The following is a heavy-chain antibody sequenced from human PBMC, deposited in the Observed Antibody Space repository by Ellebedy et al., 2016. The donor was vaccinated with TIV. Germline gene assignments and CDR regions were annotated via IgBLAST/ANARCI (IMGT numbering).Heavy chain of an antibody. V-gene: IGHV1-69*04. D-gene: IGHD5-12*01. CDR1: GGTFSSYA. Sequence: ASVKVSCKASGGTFSSYAISWVRQAPGQGLEWMGKIIPILGIANYTQKFQGRVTITADKSTSTAYMELSSLRSEDTAVFYCARVDRYSGYDNIDSWGQGTLVTVSS. CDR2: IIPILGIA. CDR3: ARVDRYSGYDNIDS. J-gene: IGHJ4*02.